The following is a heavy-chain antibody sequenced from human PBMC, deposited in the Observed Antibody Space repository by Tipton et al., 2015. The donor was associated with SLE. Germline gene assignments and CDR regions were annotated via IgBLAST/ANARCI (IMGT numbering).Heavy chain of an antibody. CDR1: GGSISSGSYY. J-gene: IGHJ3*02. Sequence: TLSLTCTVSGGSISSGSYYWSWIRQPAGKGLEWIGHIYTSGSTNYNPSLKSRVTISVDTSKSQFSLRLTSITAADTAMYYCATTVTTTPSYGAFDIWGQGTMVTVSS. CDR2: IYTSGST. D-gene: IGHD4-17*01. CDR3: ATTVTTTPSYGAFDI. V-gene: IGHV4-61*09.